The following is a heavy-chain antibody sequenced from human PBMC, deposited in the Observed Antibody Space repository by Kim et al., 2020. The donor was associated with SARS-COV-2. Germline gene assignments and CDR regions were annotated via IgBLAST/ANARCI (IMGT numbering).Heavy chain of an antibody. D-gene: IGHD2-21*02. J-gene: IGHJ4*02. CDR2: IIPIFGTA. V-gene: IGHV1-69*13. CDR1: GGTFSSYA. CDR3: ARVRLAYCGGDCYTSFDY. Sequence: SVKVSCKASGGTFSSYAISWVRQAPGQGLEWMGGIIPIFGTANYAQKFQGRVTITADESTSTAYMELSSLRSEDTAVYYCARVRLAYCGGDCYTSFDYWGQGTLVTVSS.